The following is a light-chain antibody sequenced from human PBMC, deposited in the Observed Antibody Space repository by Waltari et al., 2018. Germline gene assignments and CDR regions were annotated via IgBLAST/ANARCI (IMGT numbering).Light chain of an antibody. Sequence: DIQMTQSTSTLSASVGDRVTIPCRASQSISSWLAWYQQKPGKAPKLLIYKASSLESGVPSRFSGSGSGTEFTLTISSLQPDDFATYYCQQYNSYSYTFGQGTKLEIK. CDR3: QQYNSYSYT. CDR2: KAS. V-gene: IGKV1-5*03. J-gene: IGKJ2*01. CDR1: QSISSW.